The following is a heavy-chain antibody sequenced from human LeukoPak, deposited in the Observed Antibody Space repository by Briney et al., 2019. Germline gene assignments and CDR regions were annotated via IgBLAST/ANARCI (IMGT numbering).Heavy chain of an antibody. CDR1: GFTFSSYW. J-gene: IGHJ6*02. D-gene: IGHD4-17*01. CDR3: ARESAVTMADYGMDV. Sequence: GGSLRLSCAASGFTFSSYWMHWVRQAPGKGLLWVSRINSDGSSTSYADSVKGRFTISRDNAKNTLYLQMNSLRVEDTAVYYCARESAVTMADYGMDVWGQGTTVTVSS. V-gene: IGHV3-74*01. CDR2: INSDGSST.